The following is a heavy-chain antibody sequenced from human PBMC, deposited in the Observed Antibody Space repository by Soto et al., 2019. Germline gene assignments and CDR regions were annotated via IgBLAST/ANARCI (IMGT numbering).Heavy chain of an antibody. Sequence: QVQLVQSGAEVKKPGASVKVSCKASGYTFTSYGITWVRHAPGQGLEWMGWIIAYNGNTKYAQKFQGRVTMTTVTTASIAYMDLRSVRSDGNVVYYCAIDMGTQIVDYWAQGTLVTYST. CDR2: IIAYNGNT. V-gene: IGHV1-18*01. CDR1: GYTFTSYG. J-gene: IGHJ4*02. CDR3: AIDMGTQIVDY. D-gene: IGHD5-18*01.